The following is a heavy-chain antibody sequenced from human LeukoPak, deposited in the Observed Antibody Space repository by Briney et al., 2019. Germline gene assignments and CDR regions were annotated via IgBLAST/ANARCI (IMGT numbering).Heavy chain of an antibody. V-gene: IGHV3-66*02. Sequence: GGSLRLSCAASGFTVSSNYMSWVRQAPGKGLEWVSVIYSGGSTYYADSVKGRFTFSRDNSKNTLYLQMNSLRAEDTAVYYCARVDYGDYGTDYWGQGTLVTVSS. CDR3: ARVDYGDYGTDY. J-gene: IGHJ4*02. CDR2: IYSGGST. D-gene: IGHD4-17*01. CDR1: GFTVSSNY.